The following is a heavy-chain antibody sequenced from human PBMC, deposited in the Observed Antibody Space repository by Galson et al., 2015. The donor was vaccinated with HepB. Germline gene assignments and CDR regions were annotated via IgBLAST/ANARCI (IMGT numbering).Heavy chain of an antibody. D-gene: IGHD3-16*01. CDR1: GYTFTSYD. V-gene: IGHV1-8*01. CDR2: MNPNSGNT. CDR3: ARGRRDTYYDYIWGSHAGDYFDY. J-gene: IGHJ4*02. Sequence: SVKVSCKASGYTFTSYDINWVRQATGQGLEWMGWMNPNSGNTGHAQKFQGRVTMTRNTSISTAYMELSSLRSEDTAVYYCARGRRDTYYDYIWGSHAGDYFDYWGQGTLVTVSS.